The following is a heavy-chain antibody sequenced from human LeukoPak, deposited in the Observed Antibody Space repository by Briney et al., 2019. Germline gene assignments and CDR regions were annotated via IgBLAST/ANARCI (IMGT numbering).Heavy chain of an antibody. V-gene: IGHV3-74*01. Sequence: GGSLRLSCAASGFTFSSYWMHWVRQAPGKGLVWVSRINSDGSSTSYADSVKGRFTIARDNTRNSVYLQMDSLRVEDTALYSCTKGQYGDYVGPHGLYYYYAMDVWGQGTTVTVSS. D-gene: IGHD4-17*01. CDR3: TKGQYGDYVGPHGLYYYYAMDV. CDR2: INSDGSST. J-gene: IGHJ6*02. CDR1: GFTFSSYW.